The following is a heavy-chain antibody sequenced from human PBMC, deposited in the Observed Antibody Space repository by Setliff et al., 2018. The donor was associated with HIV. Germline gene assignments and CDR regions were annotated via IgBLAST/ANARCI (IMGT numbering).Heavy chain of an antibody. Sequence: GESLKISCRGSGYNFASHWIAWVRQMPGKGLEWIGIVYPDDSDSRYSPSFQGQVTISADKSVSTAYLQWSSLKASDTAMYYCARQAVDCSGGTCYSTSAFDYWGQGTLVTVSS. CDR1: GYNFASHW. CDR3: ARQAVDCSGGTCYSTSAFDY. J-gene: IGHJ4*02. CDR2: VYPDDSDS. V-gene: IGHV5-51*01. D-gene: IGHD2-15*01.